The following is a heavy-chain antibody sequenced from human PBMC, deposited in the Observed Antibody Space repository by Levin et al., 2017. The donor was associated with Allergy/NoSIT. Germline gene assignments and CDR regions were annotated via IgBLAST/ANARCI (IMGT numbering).Heavy chain of an antibody. CDR3: ARQSVLGGVMDV. Sequence: PGGSLRLSCGAFGFTFSDHYMSWIRQAPGKGPEWIAYISRDGSNIHYGGSLKGRFIISRDNAKNSLYLQMSSLRVEDTAVYYCARQSVLGGVMDVWGQGTTVIVSS. V-gene: IGHV3-11*01. CDR2: ISRDGSNI. CDR1: GFTFSDHY. D-gene: IGHD1-26*01. J-gene: IGHJ6*02.